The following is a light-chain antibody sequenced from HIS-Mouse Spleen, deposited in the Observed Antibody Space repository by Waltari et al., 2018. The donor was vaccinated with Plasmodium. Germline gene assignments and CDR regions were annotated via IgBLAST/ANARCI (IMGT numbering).Light chain of an antibody. V-gene: IGKV2D-29*02. J-gene: IGKJ1*01. CDR2: EVS. CDR3: MQSIQWT. CDR1: QSILHSDGKTY. Sequence: DIVMTQTPLSLSVTPGQPASISCKSSQSILHSDGKTYLYWYLQKPGQSPQLLIVEVSNRFLGVLDMFSGSGSGTDFTLKISRVEAEDVGVYYCMQSIQWTFGQGTKVEIK.